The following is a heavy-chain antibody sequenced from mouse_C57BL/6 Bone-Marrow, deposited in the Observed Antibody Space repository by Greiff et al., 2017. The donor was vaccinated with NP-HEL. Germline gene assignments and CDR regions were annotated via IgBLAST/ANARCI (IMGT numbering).Heavy chain of an antibody. CDR2: IDPSDSYT. CDR3: ARVPFDY. J-gene: IGHJ2*01. V-gene: IGHV1-59*01. Sequence: VQLQQPGAELVRPGTSVKLSCKASGYTFTSYWMHWVKQRPGQGLEWIGVIDPSDSYTNYNQKFKGKATLTVDTSSSTAYMQLSSLTSEDSAVYYCARVPFDYWGQGTTLTVSS. CDR1: GYTFTSYW.